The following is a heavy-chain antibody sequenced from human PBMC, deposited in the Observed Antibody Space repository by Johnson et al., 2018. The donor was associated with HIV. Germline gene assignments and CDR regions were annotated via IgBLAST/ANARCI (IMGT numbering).Heavy chain of an antibody. J-gene: IGHJ3*02. CDR1: GFTVSSNY. Sequence: VQLVESGGGLVQPGGSLRLSCAASGFTVSSNYMNWVRQAPGKGLEWVSIIYGGGSTNYADSVKGRFTISRDNSDNTLYLQMNSLRAEDTAVYYCARDSAYCGGDCHDAFDIWGQGTMVTVSS. CDR3: ARDSAYCGGDCHDAFDI. D-gene: IGHD2-21*02. V-gene: IGHV3-66*01. CDR2: IYGGGST.